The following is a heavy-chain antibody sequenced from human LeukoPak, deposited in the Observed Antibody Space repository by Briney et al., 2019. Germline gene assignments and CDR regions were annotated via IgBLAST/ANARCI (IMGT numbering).Heavy chain of an antibody. Sequence: ASVKVSCEASGGTFSSYAISWVRQAPGQGLEWMGGIIPIFGTANYAQKFQGRVTITTDESTSTAYMELSSLRSEDTAVYYCARAVVGVVPAAVPYDAFDIWGQGTMVTVSS. CDR2: IIPIFGTA. V-gene: IGHV1-69*05. D-gene: IGHD2-2*01. CDR3: ARAVVGVVPAAVPYDAFDI. J-gene: IGHJ3*02. CDR1: GGTFSSYA.